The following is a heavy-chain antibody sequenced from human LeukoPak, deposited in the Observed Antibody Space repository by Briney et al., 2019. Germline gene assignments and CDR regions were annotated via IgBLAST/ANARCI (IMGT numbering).Heavy chain of an antibody. V-gene: IGHV1-2*02. CDR2: INPNTGNT. CDR1: GYTFTAYY. Sequence: ASVKVSCKASGYTFTAYYMHCVRQAPGQGPEWMGWINPNTGNTRYAQKFQGRVTMTRDTAISTAYLELSRLTSDDTAVYYCASYPRYVSTPPFDYWGQGTLVTVSS. D-gene: IGHD2-15*01. J-gene: IGHJ4*02. CDR3: ASYPRYVSTPPFDY.